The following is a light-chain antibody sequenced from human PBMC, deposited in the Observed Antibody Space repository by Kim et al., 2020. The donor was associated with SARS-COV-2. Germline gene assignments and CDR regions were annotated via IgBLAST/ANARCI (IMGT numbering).Light chain of an antibody. J-gene: IGKJ4*01. CDR3: QQSYSSPLT. CDR1: QSISSY. V-gene: IGKV1-39*01. Sequence: DIQMTQSPSSLSASVGDRVTITCRASQSISSYLNWYQQKPGKAPKLLIYDASSLQSAVPSRFSGSGSGTDFTLTISSLQPEDFATYYCQQSYSSPLTFGGGTKVEIK. CDR2: DAS.